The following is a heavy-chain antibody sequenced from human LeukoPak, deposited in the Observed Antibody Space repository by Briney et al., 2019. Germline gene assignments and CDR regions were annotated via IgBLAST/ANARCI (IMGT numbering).Heavy chain of an antibody. CDR1: GGTFSSYA. CDR2: IIPIFGTA. D-gene: IGHD3-16*01. J-gene: IGHJ4*02. Sequence: ASVKASCKASGGTFSSYAISWVRQAPGQGLEWMGGIIPIFGTANYAQKFQGRVTITADESTSTAYMELSSLRSEDTAVYYCASGQPLLIYYFDYWGQGTLVTVSS. V-gene: IGHV1-69*13. CDR3: ASGQPLLIYYFDY.